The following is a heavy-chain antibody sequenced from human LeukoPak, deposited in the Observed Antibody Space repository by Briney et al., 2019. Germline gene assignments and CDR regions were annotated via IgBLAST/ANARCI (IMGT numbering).Heavy chain of an antibody. J-gene: IGHJ5*02. CDR3: ARLYVGGYSRSTNYNWFDP. Sequence: SEPLSLTCAVYGGSFGGYLWSWIRQPPGKGLGWFGEINHSGGTNYNQSIKSRVTTSVDTSKNQFSLNLTSVTAADTAVYYCARLYVGGYSRSTNYNWFDPWGQGTLVTVSS. CDR2: INHSGGT. CDR1: GGSFGGYL. D-gene: IGHD6-13*01. V-gene: IGHV4-34*01.